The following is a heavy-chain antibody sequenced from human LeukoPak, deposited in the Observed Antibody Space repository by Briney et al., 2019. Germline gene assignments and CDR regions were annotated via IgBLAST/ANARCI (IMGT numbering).Heavy chain of an antibody. Sequence: GGSLRLSCAASGFTFSSYTMNWVRQAPGKGLEWVSVMYSGDSTYYDDSVKGRFTISRDNSKNTLDLQMNSLRAEDTAVYYCARADGYSSWFVHWGQGTLVTVSS. J-gene: IGHJ5*02. CDR2: MYSGDST. D-gene: IGHD5-18*01. CDR3: ARADGYSSWFVH. CDR1: GFTFSSYT. V-gene: IGHV3-53*01.